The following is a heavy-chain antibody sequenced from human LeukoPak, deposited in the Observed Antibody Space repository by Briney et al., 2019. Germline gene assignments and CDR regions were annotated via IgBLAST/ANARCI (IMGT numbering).Heavy chain of an antibody. J-gene: IGHJ4*02. CDR3: ARDHYYDSSGYFDY. Sequence: GGSLRLSCAASGFTFSSYGMHWVRQAPGKGLEWVAVIWYDGSNKYYADSVKGRFTISGDNSKNTLYLQMNSLRAEDTAVYYCARDHYYDSSGYFDYWGQGTLVTVSS. CDR1: GFTFSSYG. D-gene: IGHD3-22*01. CDR2: IWYDGSNK. V-gene: IGHV3-33*01.